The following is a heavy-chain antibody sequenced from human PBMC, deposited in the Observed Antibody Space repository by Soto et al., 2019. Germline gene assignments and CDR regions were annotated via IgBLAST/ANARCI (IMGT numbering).Heavy chain of an antibody. CDR3: PTADSVVVPAAIRGRLDS. CDR2: IKSKTDGGTT. Sequence: EVQLVESGGGLVKPGGSLRLSCAASGFTFSNAWMSWVRQAPGKGLEWVGRIKSKTDGGTTDYAAPVKGRFTISRDDSKNTLYLQMNSLKTEDTAVYYCPTADSVVVPAAIRGRLDSWGQGTLVTVSS. V-gene: IGHV3-15*01. D-gene: IGHD2-2*01. CDR1: GFTFSNAW. J-gene: IGHJ4*02.